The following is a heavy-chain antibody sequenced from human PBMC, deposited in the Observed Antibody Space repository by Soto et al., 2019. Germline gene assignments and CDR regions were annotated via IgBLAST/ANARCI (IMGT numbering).Heavy chain of an antibody. D-gene: IGHD6-13*01. CDR1: GFTVSSNY. CDR3: AKEDSSSWHYYYGMDV. CDR2: IYSAGNT. Sequence: GGSLRLSCAASGFTVSSNYMSWVRQAPGKGLEWISIIYSAGNTYYADSVKGRFTISRDNSKNTLYLQMNSLRAEDTAVYYCAKEDSSSWHYYYGMDVWGQGTTVTVSS. V-gene: IGHV3-66*01. J-gene: IGHJ6*02.